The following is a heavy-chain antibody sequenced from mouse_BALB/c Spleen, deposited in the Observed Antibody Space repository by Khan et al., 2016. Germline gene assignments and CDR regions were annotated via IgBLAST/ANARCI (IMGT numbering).Heavy chain of an antibody. Sequence: EVELVESGGGLVKPGGSLKLSCAASGFTFSSYAMSWFRQTPKKSLEWVASISSGGNTFYPDSLKGRFTISRDNARNILYLQMSSLRSEDTAMYYCTRGVTTVVDYFDYWGQGTTLTVSS. D-gene: IGHD1-1*01. CDR1: GFTFSSYA. CDR3: TRGVTTVVDYFDY. V-gene: IGHV5-6-5*01. CDR2: ISSGGNT. J-gene: IGHJ2*01.